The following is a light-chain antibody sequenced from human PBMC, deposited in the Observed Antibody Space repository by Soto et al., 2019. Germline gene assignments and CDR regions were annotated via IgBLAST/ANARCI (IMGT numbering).Light chain of an antibody. V-gene: IGKV3D-15*01. CDR2: GAS. CDR3: QQYHNWVT. Sequence: EIGISQSPGTLSVSPGDRATLSCGASQSVGSNLAWYQQKPGQAPRLLIYGASTRATGIPARFSGSGSGTEFTLTISSLQSEDFAVYYCQQYHNWVTFGGGTKVDIK. CDR1: QSVGSN. J-gene: IGKJ4*01.